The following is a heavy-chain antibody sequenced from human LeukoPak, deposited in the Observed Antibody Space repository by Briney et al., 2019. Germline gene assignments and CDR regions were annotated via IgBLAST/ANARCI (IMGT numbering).Heavy chain of an antibody. J-gene: IGHJ4*02. CDR1: GFTFSKSW. CDR2: IKEDGSAK. D-gene: IGHD3-3*01. Sequence: GSLRLSCAASGFTFSKSWMSWLRQTPEKGLEWVANIKEDGSAKYYVDSVRGRFTISRDNAKNSLYLQMNSLRAEDTAVYYCAKDDEGYYWGQGILVTVSS. V-gene: IGHV3-7*04. CDR3: AKDDEGYY.